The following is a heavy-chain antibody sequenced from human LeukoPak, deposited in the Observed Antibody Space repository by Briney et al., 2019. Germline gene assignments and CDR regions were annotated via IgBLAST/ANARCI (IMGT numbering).Heavy chain of an antibody. D-gene: IGHD4-17*01. Sequence: SETLSLTXTVSGGSISSYYWSWIRQPPGKGLEWIGYIYYSGSTNYNPSLKSRVTISVDTSKNQFSLKLSSVTAADTAVYYCARGLYGDYVFDYWGQGTLVTVSS. CDR1: GGSISSYY. V-gene: IGHV4-59*01. J-gene: IGHJ4*02. CDR3: ARGLYGDYVFDY. CDR2: IYYSGST.